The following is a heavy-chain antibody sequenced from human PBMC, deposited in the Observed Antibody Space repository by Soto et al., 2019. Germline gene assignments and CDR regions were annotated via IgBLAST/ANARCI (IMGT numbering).Heavy chain of an antibody. D-gene: IGHD3-3*01. CDR2: IKSKTDGGTT. V-gene: IGHV3-15*01. J-gene: IGHJ6*02. CDR3: TTDQATYQCDFWSGYYYYGMDV. CDR1: GFTFSNAW. Sequence: GGSLRLSCAASGFTFSNAWMSWVRQAPGKGLEWVGRIKSKTDGGTTDYAAPVKGRFTISRDDSKNTLYLQMNSLKTEDTAVYYCTTDQATYQCDFWSGYYYYGMDVWGQGTTVTVSS.